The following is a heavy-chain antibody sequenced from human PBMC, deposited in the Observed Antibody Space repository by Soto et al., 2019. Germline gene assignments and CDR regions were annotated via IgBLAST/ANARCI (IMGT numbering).Heavy chain of an antibody. D-gene: IGHD3-22*01. V-gene: IGHV3-23*04. CDR1: GFTFSSYA. J-gene: IGHJ6*02. Sequence: EVRLVDSGGGLVQPGGSLRLSRAASGFTFSSYAMTWVRQAPGKGLEWVSAISGGGGSTYYADSVKGRFTISRDNSKNTLYLPMNSRRAEDTAVYYCATDPPSYYDNGGYYILQMDVWGQGTTVTVSS. CDR3: ATDPPSYYDNGGYYILQMDV. CDR2: ISGGGGST.